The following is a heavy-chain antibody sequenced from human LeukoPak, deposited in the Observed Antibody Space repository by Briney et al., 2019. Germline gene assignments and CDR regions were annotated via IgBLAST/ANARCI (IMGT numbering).Heavy chain of an antibody. D-gene: IGHD4/OR15-4a*01. J-gene: IGHJ4*02. CDR1: GFIFSNYA. CDR2: ISGSGGTT. V-gene: IGHV3-23*01. CDR3: AHPGVLISL. Sequence: GGSLRLSCAVSGFIFSNYAMSWVRQAPGKGLEWVSAISGSGGTTYYADSVKGRFTISRDNSKTTVYLQMSSLRVEDTAVYYCAHPGVLISLWGQGTLVTVSS.